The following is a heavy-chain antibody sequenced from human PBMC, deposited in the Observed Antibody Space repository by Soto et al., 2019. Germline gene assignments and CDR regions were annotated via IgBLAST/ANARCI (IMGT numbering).Heavy chain of an antibody. V-gene: IGHV1-69*06. Sequence: ASVKVSCKASGGTFSSCASSWVRQATGQGLEWMGGIIPIFGTANYAQKFQGRVTITADKSTSTAYMELSSLRSEDTAVYYCAREYYDFLVGYYYGMDVWGQGTTVTVS. CDR2: IIPIFGTA. D-gene: IGHD3-3*01. J-gene: IGHJ6*02. CDR1: GGTFSSCA. CDR3: AREYYDFLVGYYYGMDV.